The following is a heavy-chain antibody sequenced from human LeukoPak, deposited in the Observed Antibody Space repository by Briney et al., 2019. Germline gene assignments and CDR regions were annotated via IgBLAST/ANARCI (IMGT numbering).Heavy chain of an antibody. V-gene: IGHV4-4*07. CDR3: ARELGYCSSASCYTHLRPFDY. D-gene: IGHD2-2*01. CDR1: GGSISNYY. J-gene: IGHJ4*02. CDR2: NYTTGST. Sequence: PSETLSLACTVPGGSISNYYWSWIRQPAGKGLEWIGRNYTTGSTAYHLSLKSRLTMSIDTSKNQFSMKLTSVTTADTAMYYCARELGYCSSASCYTHLRPFDYWGQGTLVTVSS.